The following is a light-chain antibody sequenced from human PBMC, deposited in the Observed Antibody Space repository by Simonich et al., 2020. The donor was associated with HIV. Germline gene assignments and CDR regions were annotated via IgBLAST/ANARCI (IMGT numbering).Light chain of an antibody. Sequence: DIVMTQSPDSLAVSLGERATINCKTSQSVLYSSNNKNYLAWYQQKPGQPPKLLIYWASTREYAVPDRFSGSGSGTDFTLTISSLQAEDVAVYYCQQYYSTHRTFGQGTKVEIK. V-gene: IGKV4-1*01. CDR1: QSVLYSSNNKNY. CDR2: WAS. J-gene: IGKJ1*01. CDR3: QQYYSTHRT.